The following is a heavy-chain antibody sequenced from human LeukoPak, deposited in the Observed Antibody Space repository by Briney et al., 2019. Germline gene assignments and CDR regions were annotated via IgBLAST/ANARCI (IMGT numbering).Heavy chain of an antibody. CDR3: ARAFVFDGAARYYPDY. CDR2: VYGSGRT. D-gene: IGHD3-10*01. CDR1: GGSISRRDYY. J-gene: IGHJ4*01. V-gene: IGHV4-39*01. Sequence: PSQTLSLTCTVSGGSISRRDYYWGWIRHPPGKGLEWIGSVYGSGRTYLNPALKSQVTISVDTSKNQFTLKVSSVTAAYRAVYFWARAFVFDGAARYYPDYWGQGTLVSVSS.